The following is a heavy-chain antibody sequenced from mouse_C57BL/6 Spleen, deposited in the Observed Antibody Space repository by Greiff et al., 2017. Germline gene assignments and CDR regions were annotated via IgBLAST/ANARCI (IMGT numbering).Heavy chain of an antibody. V-gene: IGHV5-17*01. CDR1: GFTFSDYG. Sequence: EVKLVESGGGLVKPGGSLKLSCAASGFTFSDYGMHWVRQAPEKGLEWVAYISSGSSTIYYADTVKGRFTISRDNAKNTLFLQMTSLRSEDTAMYYCARGNYLYYYAMDYWGQGTSVTVSS. J-gene: IGHJ4*01. D-gene: IGHD2-1*01. CDR3: ARGNYLYYYAMDY. CDR2: ISSGSSTI.